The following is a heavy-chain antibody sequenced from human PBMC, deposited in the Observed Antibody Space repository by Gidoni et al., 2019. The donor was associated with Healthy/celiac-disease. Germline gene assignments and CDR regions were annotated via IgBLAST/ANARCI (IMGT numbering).Heavy chain of an antibody. Sequence: QLQLHASRPGLLKPSETLSLTSTVPGGSISSSSYYWGWIRQPPGKGLEWIGSIYYSGSTYYNPSLKSRVTISVDTSKNQLSRKLSSVTAADTAVYYCARQDQLWLDPWGQGTLVTVSS. D-gene: IGHD1-1*01. V-gene: IGHV4-39*01. CDR1: GGSISSSSYY. J-gene: IGHJ5*02. CDR2: IYYSGST. CDR3: ARQDQLWLDP.